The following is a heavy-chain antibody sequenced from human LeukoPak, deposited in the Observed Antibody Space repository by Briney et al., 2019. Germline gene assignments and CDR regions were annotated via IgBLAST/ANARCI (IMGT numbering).Heavy chain of an antibody. D-gene: IGHD3-22*01. J-gene: IGHJ4*02. Sequence: PGRSLRLSCAASGFTFSSYGMHWVRQAPGKGLECVAVISYDGSNKYYADSVKGRFTISRDNSKNALYLQMNSLRAEDTAVYYCAKSTEYYYDSSPADYWGQGTLVTVSS. V-gene: IGHV3-30*18. CDR3: AKSTEYYYDSSPADY. CDR1: GFTFSSYG. CDR2: ISYDGSNK.